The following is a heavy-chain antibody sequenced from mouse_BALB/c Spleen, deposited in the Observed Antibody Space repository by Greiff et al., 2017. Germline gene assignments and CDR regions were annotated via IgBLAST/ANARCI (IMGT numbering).Heavy chain of an antibody. Sequence: EVMLVESGGGLVQPGGSLKLSCAASGFTFSSYGMSWVRQTPDKRLELVATINSNGGSTYYPDSVKGRFTISRDNAKNTLYLQMSSLKSEDTAMYYCARGGVGGGFDYWGQGTTLAVSS. D-gene: IGHD1-1*01. V-gene: IGHV5-6-3*01. CDR3: ARGGVGGGFDY. J-gene: IGHJ2*01. CDR1: GFTFSSYG. CDR2: INSNGGST.